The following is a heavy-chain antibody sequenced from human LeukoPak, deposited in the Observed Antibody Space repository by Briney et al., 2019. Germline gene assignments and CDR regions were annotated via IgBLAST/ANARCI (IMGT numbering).Heavy chain of an antibody. CDR1: GFTFSDYY. V-gene: IGHV3-11*01. J-gene: IGHJ4*02. CDR3: ARVAGVVVIDFDY. CDR2: ISSSGSTI. Sequence: GGSLRPSCAASGFTFSDYYMSWIRQAPGKGLEWVSYISSSGSTIYYADSVKGRFTISRDNAKNSLYLQMNSLRAEDTAVYYCARVAGVVVIDFDYWGQGTLVTVSS. D-gene: IGHD3-22*01.